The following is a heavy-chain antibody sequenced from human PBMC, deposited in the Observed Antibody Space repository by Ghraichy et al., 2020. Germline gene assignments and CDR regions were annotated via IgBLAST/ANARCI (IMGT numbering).Heavy chain of an antibody. CDR3: AKDIGSWNSGSYRQ. J-gene: IGHJ4*02. CDR1: GFTFDDYA. D-gene: IGHD1-26*01. V-gene: IGHV3-9*01. CDR2: ISWNSGSI. Sequence: GGSLRLSCAASGFTFDDYAMHWVRQAPGKGLEWVSGISWNSGSIGYADSVKGRFTISRDNAKNSLYLQMNSLRAEDTALYYCAKDIGSWNSGSYRQWGQGTLVTVSS.